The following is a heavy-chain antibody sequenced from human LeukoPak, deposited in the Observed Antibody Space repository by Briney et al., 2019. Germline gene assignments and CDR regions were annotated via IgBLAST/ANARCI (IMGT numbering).Heavy chain of an antibody. CDR3: AKTTVTTSGILLDY. V-gene: IGHV4-30-4*08. CDR2: IYYSGST. Sequence: SETPSLTCTVSGGSISSGDYYWSWIRQPPGKGLEWIGYIYYSGSTYYNPSLKSRVTISVDTSKNQFSLKLSSVTAADTAVYYCAKTTVTTSGILLDYWGQGTLVTVSS. J-gene: IGHJ4*02. CDR1: GGSISSGDYY. D-gene: IGHD4-17*01.